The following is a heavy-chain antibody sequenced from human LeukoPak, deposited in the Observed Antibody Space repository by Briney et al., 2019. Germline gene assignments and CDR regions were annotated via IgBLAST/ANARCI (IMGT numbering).Heavy chain of an antibody. CDR3: ARVLHSGSFVNWFDP. CDR2: IYYSGST. D-gene: IGHD1-26*01. J-gene: IGHJ5*02. Sequence: SETLSLTCTVSGGSISSYYWSWIRQPPGKGLEWIGRIYYSGSTYYNPSLKSRVTISVDTSKNQFSLKLSSVTAADTAVYYCARVLHSGSFVNWFDPWGQGTLVTVSS. CDR1: GGSISSYY. V-gene: IGHV4-59*12.